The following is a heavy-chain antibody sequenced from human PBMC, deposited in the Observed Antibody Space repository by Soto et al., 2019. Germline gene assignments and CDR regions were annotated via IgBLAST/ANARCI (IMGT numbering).Heavy chain of an antibody. CDR1: GFTFSSYV. J-gene: IGHJ6*02. Sequence: QVLLVESGGGVVQPGRSLRLSCAASGFTFSSYVIHWVRQAPGKGLEWVAVISYDGNNKYYADSVKGRFTIARDNSNNTMYRQMDSLRAEDTAVYYCAKTERKLPLWFTIGDVWGQGTTVTVS. CDR3: AKTERKLPLWFTIGDV. D-gene: IGHD3-10*01. V-gene: IGHV3-30*18. CDR2: ISYDGNNK.